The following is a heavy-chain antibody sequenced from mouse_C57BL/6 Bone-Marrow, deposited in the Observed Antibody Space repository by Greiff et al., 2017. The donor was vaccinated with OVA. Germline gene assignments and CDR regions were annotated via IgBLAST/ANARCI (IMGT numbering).Heavy chain of an antibody. D-gene: IGHD2-4*01. J-gene: IGHJ3*01. CDR3: ARFPPYDYDERFAY. CDR2: IYPGDGDT. Sequence: QVQLQQSGPELVKPGASVKISCKASGYAFSSSWMNWVKQRPGKGLEWIGRIYPGDGDTNYNGKFKGKATLTADKSSSTAYMQLSSLTSEDSAVYYCARFPPYDYDERFAYWGQGTLVTVSA. V-gene: IGHV1-82*01. CDR1: GYAFSSSW.